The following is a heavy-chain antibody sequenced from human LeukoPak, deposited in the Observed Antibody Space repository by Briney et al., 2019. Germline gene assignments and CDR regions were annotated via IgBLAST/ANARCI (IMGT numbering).Heavy chain of an antibody. CDR3: ARGTRWLGAFDI. J-gene: IGHJ3*02. D-gene: IGHD5-24*01. CDR2: IYHSGST. CDR1: GGSISSSNW. Sequence: PSETLSLTCAVSGGSISSSNWWSWVRQPPGKGLEWIGEIYHSGSTNYNPSLKSRVTISVDTSKNQFSLKLSSVTAADTAVYYCARGTRWLGAFDIWGQGTMVTVSS. V-gene: IGHV4-4*02.